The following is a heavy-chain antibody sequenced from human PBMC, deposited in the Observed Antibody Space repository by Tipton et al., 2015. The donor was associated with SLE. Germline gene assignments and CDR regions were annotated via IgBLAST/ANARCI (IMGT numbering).Heavy chain of an antibody. J-gene: IGHJ6*03. Sequence: LRLSCTVSAGSITSSSYYWAWIRPPPGKGLEWIGTIYHSGSTYYNPSLKSRVPISVDTSKNQFSLKLRSVTAADTAVYYCARLKGRLELPGYHYYMDVWGKGTTVTVSS. CDR2: IYHSGST. CDR1: AGSITSSSYY. D-gene: IGHD1-7*01. CDR3: ARLKGRLELPGYHYYMDV. V-gene: IGHV4-39*01.